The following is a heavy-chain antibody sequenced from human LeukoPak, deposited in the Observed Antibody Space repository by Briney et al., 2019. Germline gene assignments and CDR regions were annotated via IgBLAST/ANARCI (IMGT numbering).Heavy chain of an antibody. Sequence: ASVSVSYKGSGDTVTEVSMHWGRQSPGKGGERVGGFHPEDGETFYAQKFQGRVTIPEHTSTDTAYMELSSLRSEATAVYYCAIGLCFGKYLDVWGKGTTVTISS. J-gene: IGHJ6*04. CDR1: GDTVTEVS. CDR2: FHPEDGET. V-gene: IGHV1-24*01. D-gene: IGHD3-10*01. CDR3: AIGLCFGKYLDV.